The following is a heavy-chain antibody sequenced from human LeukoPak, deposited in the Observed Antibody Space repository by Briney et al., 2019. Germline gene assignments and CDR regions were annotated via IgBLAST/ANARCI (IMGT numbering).Heavy chain of an antibody. CDR3: ATHQWLKDY. Sequence: GGSLRLSCAASGFTFSGDAMNWVRQAPGKGLEWVSSISISGTKTYYAESVKGRFTVSRDNSQNTLYLEMNNLRAEDTAIYYCATHQWLKDYWGQGTLVTVSS. CDR1: GFTFSGDA. CDR2: ISISGTKT. V-gene: IGHV3-23*01. J-gene: IGHJ4*02. D-gene: IGHD3-22*01.